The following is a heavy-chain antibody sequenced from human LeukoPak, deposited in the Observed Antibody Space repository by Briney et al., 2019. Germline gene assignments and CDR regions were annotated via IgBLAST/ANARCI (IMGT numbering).Heavy chain of an antibody. Sequence: ALVKVSCKASGYTFTDYYMHWVRQAPGQGLEWMGWINPNSGGTNYAQKFQGRVTMTRDTSISTAYMELYSLRSDDTAVYCCARGATIAVAGPAVYWGEGALVTVSS. CDR3: ARGATIAVAGPAVY. V-gene: IGHV1-2*02. CDR2: INPNSGGT. CDR1: GYTFTDYY. D-gene: IGHD6-19*01. J-gene: IGHJ4*02.